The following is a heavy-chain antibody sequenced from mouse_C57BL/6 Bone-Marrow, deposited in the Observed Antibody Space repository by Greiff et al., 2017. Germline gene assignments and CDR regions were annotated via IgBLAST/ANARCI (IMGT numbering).Heavy chain of an antibody. D-gene: IGHD4-1*01. CDR2: ISSGGSYT. CDR1: GFTFSSYG. J-gene: IGHJ3*01. V-gene: IGHV5-6*01. Sequence: EVQGVESGGDLVKPGGSLKLSCAASGFTFSSYGMSWVRQTPDKRLAWVATISSGGSYTYYPDSVKGRFTISRDNAKNTLYLQMSSLKSEDTAMYYCARHWDSWFAYWGQGTLVTVSA. CDR3: ARHWDSWFAY.